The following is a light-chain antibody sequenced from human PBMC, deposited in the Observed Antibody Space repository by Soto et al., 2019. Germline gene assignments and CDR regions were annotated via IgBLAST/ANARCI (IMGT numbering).Light chain of an antibody. CDR1: QSVSAN. CDR2: DAS. V-gene: IGKV3-15*01. J-gene: IGKJ1*01. CDR3: KQYHAWRT. Sequence: ETVMTHFPATLSVSPGERPTLFCRASQSVSANSAWYRQLPGQAPRLLIYDASTTATGVPASFSGGGFGTDFPLTIKSLQSEDFAVYYCKQYHAWRTCGQGTKVDIK.